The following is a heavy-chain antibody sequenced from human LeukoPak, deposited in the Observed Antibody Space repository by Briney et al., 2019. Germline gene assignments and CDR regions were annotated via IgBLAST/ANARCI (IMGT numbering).Heavy chain of an antibody. CDR2: IGHGGNS. V-gene: IGHV4-34*01. Sequence: SETLSLTCAAYGGSFSDCFWSWIRQSPGRGLEWIGEIGHGGNSTYNPSLKSRLTLSIDTSKNQFSLKLKSVTAADTAMYYCARGDRLGKSWLARFDPWGQGTLVIVSS. J-gene: IGHJ5*02. D-gene: IGHD3-16*01. CDR1: GGSFSDCF. CDR3: ARGDRLGKSWLARFDP.